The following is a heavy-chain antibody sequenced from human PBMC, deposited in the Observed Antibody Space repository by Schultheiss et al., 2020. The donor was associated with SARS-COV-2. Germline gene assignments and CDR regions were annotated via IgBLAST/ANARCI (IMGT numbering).Heavy chain of an antibody. CDR3: ARHPQWLQGGGAFDI. D-gene: IGHD6-19*01. V-gene: IGHV4-59*08. CDR1: GGSFSGYY. J-gene: IGHJ3*02. CDR2: IYYSGST. Sequence: SETLSLTCAVYGGSFSGYYWSWIRQPPGKGLEWIGYIYYSGSTNYNPSLKSRVTISVDTSKNQFSLKLSSVTAADTAVYYCARHPQWLQGGGAFDIWGQGTMVTVSS.